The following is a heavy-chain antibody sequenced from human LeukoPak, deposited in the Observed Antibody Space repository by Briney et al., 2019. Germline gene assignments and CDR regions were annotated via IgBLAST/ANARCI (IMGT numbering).Heavy chain of an antibody. CDR3: ARGPAVYDY. CDR1: GDSMYSYY. CDR2: ISYSGST. Sequence: SETLSLTCTVSGDSMYSYYWSWIRQPPGKGLEWIGYISYSGSTNYNPSLKSRVTIMADTSKNQFSLRLSSVTAADTAVYYCARGPAVYDYWGQGTLVTVSS. V-gene: IGHV4-59*01. D-gene: IGHD2-2*01. J-gene: IGHJ4*02.